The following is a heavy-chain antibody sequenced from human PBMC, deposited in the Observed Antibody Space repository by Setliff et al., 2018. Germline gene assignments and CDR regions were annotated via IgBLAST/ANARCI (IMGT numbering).Heavy chain of an antibody. Sequence: HPGGSLRLSCAGSGFNFNSYWMSWVRQVPGKGLEWVANIKGDGSEKFYVDSVKGRFTISRDNAKNSLYLQMNNLRAEDTAVYYCVRDSPYCVNGVCRGYWGQGTQVTVSS. D-gene: IGHD2-21*01. CDR1: GFNFNSYW. CDR2: IKGDGSEK. V-gene: IGHV3-7*03. CDR3: VRDSPYCVNGVCRGY. J-gene: IGHJ4*02.